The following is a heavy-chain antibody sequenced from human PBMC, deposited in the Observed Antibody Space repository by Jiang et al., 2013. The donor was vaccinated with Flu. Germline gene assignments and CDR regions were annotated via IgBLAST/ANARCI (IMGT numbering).Heavy chain of an antibody. CDR3: AKDRGYCSGGSCYWGYFQH. CDR2: ISWNSGSI. V-gene: IGHV3-9*01. Sequence: DDYAMHWVRQAPGKGLEWASGISWNSGSIGYADSVKGRFTISRDNAKNSLYLQMNSLRAEDTALYYCAKDRGYCSGGSCYWGYFQHWGQGTLVTVSS. CDR1: DDYA. J-gene: IGHJ1*01. D-gene: IGHD2-15*01.